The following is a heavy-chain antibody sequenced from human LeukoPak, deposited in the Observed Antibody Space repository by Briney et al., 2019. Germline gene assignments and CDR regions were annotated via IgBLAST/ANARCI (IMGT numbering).Heavy chain of an antibody. CDR2: ISYDGSNK. J-gene: IGHJ4*02. CDR1: GFTFSSYA. Sequence: PGGSLRLSYAVSGFTFSSYAMHWVRQAPGKGLEWVAVISYDGSNKYYADSVKGRFTISRDNAKNSLYLQMNSLRAEDTAVYYCARDLYRIVVVPHYFDYWGQGTLVTVSS. CDR3: ARDLYRIVVVPHYFDY. D-gene: IGHD3-22*01. V-gene: IGHV3-30*04.